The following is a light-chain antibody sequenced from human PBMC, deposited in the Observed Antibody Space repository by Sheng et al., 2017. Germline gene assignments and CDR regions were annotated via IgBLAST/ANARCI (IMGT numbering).Light chain of an antibody. CDR1: SSDVGNYNY. J-gene: IGLJ3*02. CDR2: DVN. CDR3: CSYAGSYTLV. Sequence: QSALTQPRSVSGSPGQSVTISCTGTSSDVGNYNYVSWNQQHPGKAPKLIIYDVNKRPSGVPDRFSGSKSGNTASLTIFGLQAEDEADYYCCSYAGSYTLVFGGGTKLTV. V-gene: IGLV2-11*01.